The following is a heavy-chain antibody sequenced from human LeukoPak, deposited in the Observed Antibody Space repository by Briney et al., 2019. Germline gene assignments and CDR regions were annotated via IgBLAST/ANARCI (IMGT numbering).Heavy chain of an antibody. D-gene: IGHD3-22*01. CDR3: ARNYDTTGEIDY. CDR2: INPNTGDT. V-gene: IGHV1-2*02. CDR1: GYTLTGYY. Sequence: GASGKVSCKASGYTLTGYYMHWVRQAPGQGLEWMGWINPNTGDTNYAQNFQGRVTMTRDTSISTAYMELRWLRSDDTAIYYCARNYDTTGEIDYWGQGTLVTVSS. J-gene: IGHJ4*02.